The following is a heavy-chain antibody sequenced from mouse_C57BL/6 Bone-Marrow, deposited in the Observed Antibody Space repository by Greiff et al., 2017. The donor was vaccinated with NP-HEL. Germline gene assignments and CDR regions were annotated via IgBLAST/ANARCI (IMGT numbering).Heavy chain of an antibody. V-gene: IGHV5-6*02. J-gene: IGHJ2*01. CDR3: ARRCTTVAATPFDY. D-gene: IGHD1-1*01. CDR2: ISSGGSYT. Sequence: EVKLMESGGDLVKPGGSLKLSCAASGFTFSSYGMSWVRQTPDKRLEWVATISSGGSYTYYPDSVKGRFTISRDNAKNTLYLQMSSLKSEDTAMYYCARRCTTVAATPFDYWGQGTTLTVSS. CDR1: GFTFSSYG.